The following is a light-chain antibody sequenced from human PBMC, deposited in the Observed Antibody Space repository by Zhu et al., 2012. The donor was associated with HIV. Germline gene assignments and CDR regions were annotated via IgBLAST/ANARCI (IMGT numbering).Light chain of an antibody. V-gene: IGKV1-5*03. J-gene: IGKJ1*01. CDR2: KAS. CDR1: QGVGSW. Sequence: DIQMTQSPSTLSAPIGDRVTISCRASQGVGSWLAWYQHKPGQAPKLLINKASTLEDGVPLRFSGSGSGTEFTLTINSLQRDDSAIYYCQQYNSYSLTFGQGTKVEIK. CDR3: QQYNSYSLT.